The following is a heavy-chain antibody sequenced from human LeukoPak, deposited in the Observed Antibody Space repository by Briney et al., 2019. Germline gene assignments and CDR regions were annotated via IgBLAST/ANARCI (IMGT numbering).Heavy chain of an antibody. Sequence: PGGSLRLSCAASGFTFSSYSMNWVRQAPGKGLEWVSSISSSSSYIYYADSVKGRFTISRDNAKNSLYLQMNSLRAEDTAVYYCARYDRRPDDAFDIWGQGTMVTVSS. CDR3: ARYDRRPDDAFDI. V-gene: IGHV3-21*01. CDR2: ISSSSSYI. J-gene: IGHJ3*02. D-gene: IGHD1-1*01. CDR1: GFTFSSYS.